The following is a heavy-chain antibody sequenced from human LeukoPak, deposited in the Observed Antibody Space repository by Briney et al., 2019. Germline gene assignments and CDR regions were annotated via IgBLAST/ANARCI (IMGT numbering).Heavy chain of an antibody. CDR3: ARDRVIAAAGTVDY. V-gene: IGHV3-21*01. J-gene: IGHJ4*02. CDR2: ISSSSSYI. D-gene: IGHD6-13*01. CDR1: GFTFSSYA. Sequence: PGGSLRLSCAASGFTFSSYAMSWVRQAPGKGLEWVSSISSSSSYIYYADSVKGRFTISRDNAKNSLYLQMNSLRAEDTAVYYCARDRVIAAAGTVDYWGQGTLVTVSS.